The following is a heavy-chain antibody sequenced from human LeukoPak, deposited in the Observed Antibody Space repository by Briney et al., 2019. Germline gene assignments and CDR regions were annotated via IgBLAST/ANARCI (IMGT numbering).Heavy chain of an antibody. CDR2: ISSSSSYI. V-gene: IGHV3-21*01. Sequence: GGSLRLSCAASGFTFSSYSTNWVRQAPGKGLEWVSSISSSSSYIYYADSVKGRFTISRDNAKNSLYLQMNSLRAEDTAVYYCAGDLSVADDAFDIWGQGTMVTVSS. CDR1: GFTFSSYS. CDR3: AGDLSVADDAFDI. D-gene: IGHD6-19*01. J-gene: IGHJ3*02.